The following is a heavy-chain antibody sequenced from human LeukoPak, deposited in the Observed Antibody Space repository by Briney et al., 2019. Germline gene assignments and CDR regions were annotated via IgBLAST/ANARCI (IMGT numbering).Heavy chain of an antibody. J-gene: IGHJ4*02. CDR1: GGSISTGGYY. D-gene: IGHD3-22*01. V-gene: IGHV4-31*03. Sequence: SETLSLTCTVSGGSISTGGYYWSWIRQHPGKGLEWIGNIYYSGSTYYSPSLKSRVTMSVDTSKNQFSLTLISVTGADTAVYFCARAAPNYYDSSGSLRNPYFDYWGQGTLVTVSS. CDR2: IYYSGST. CDR3: ARAAPNYYDSSGSLRNPYFDY.